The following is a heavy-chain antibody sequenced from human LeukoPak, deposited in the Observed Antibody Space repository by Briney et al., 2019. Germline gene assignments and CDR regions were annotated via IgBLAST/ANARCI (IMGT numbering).Heavy chain of an antibody. D-gene: IGHD5-24*01. CDR1: GFTFSSYA. J-gene: IGHJ4*02. CDR3: AKDRDGYNTDFDY. Sequence: GGSLRLSCAASGFTFSSYAMHWVRQAPGKGLEWVAVISYDGSNKYYADSVKGRFTISRDKSKNTLYLQMNSLRAEDTAVYYCAKDRDGYNTDFDYWGQGTLVTVSS. CDR2: ISYDGSNK. V-gene: IGHV3-30*04.